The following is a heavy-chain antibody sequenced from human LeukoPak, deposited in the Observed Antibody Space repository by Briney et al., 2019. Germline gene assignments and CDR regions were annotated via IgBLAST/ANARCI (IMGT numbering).Heavy chain of an antibody. Sequence: PGGSLRLSCAASGFTLSSYWMHWVRQVPGKGLVWVSRIKSDGSDTRYADSVKGRFTISRDNAKNTLYLQMNSLRAEDTAVYYCARGRPHGNDYWGQGTLVTVST. CDR2: IKSDGSDT. J-gene: IGHJ4*02. D-gene: IGHD4-23*01. CDR3: ARGRPHGNDY. CDR1: GFTLSSYW. V-gene: IGHV3-74*01.